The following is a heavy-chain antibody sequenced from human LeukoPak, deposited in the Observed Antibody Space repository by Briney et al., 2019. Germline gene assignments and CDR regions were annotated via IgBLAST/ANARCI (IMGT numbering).Heavy chain of an antibody. CDR3: ARIYYDSSGYYYEFDY. Sequence: SETLSLTCTVSGGSISSSSYYWGWIRQPPGKGLEWIGSIYYSGSIYYNPSLKSRVTISVDTSKNQFSLKLSSVTAADTAVYYCARIYYDSSGYYYEFDYWGQGTLVTVSS. CDR2: IYYSGSI. J-gene: IGHJ4*02. CDR1: GGSISSSSYY. V-gene: IGHV4-39*01. D-gene: IGHD3-22*01.